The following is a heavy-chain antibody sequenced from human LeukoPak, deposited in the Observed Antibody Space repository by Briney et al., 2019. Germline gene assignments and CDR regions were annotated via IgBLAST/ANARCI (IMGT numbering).Heavy chain of an antibody. V-gene: IGHV4-30-4*01. CDR2: IYYSGST. D-gene: IGHD4-23*01. CDR3: ARTFTVVTGLDY. J-gene: IGHJ4*02. Sequence: SQTLSLTCTVSGGSISSGAYYWSWIRQPPGKGLEWIGYIYYSGSTYYNPSLKSRVTISVDTSKNQFSLKLSSVTAADTAVYYCARTFTVVTGLDYWGQGTLVTVSS. CDR1: GGSISSGAYY.